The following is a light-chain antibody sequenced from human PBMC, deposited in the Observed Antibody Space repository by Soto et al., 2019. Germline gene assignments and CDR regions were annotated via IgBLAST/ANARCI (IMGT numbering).Light chain of an antibody. V-gene: IGLV2-14*01. CDR1: SSDVGGYNY. Sequence: QSALTQPASVSGSPGQSITISCTGTSSDVGGYNYVSWYQQHPGKAPKLMIXDVSNRPSGVSNRFSGSKSGNTASLTISGXXXXXXXXXYCSSYTSSSTPVVFGGGTKLTVL. CDR2: DVS. J-gene: IGLJ2*01. CDR3: SSYTSSSTPVV.